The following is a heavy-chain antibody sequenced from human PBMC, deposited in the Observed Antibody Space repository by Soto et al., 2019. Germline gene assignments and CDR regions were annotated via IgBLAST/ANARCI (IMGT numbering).Heavy chain of an antibody. CDR2: IYYSGST. Sequence: SVGDGCRNNCYWSWIRKPPGKGLEWIGYIYYSGSTNYNPSLKSRVTISVDTSKNQFSLKLNSVTAADTAVYYCGRAPDSSAQRTLVTVSS. CDR3: GRAPDS. V-gene: IGHV4-59*08. CDR1: DGCRNNCY. J-gene: IGHJ4*02.